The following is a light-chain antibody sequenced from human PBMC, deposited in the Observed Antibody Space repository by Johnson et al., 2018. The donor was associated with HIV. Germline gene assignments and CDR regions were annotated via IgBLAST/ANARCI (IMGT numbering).Light chain of an antibody. CDR1: SSNIGNNY. CDR2: ENN. V-gene: IGLV1-51*02. J-gene: IGLJ1*01. Sequence: QSVLTQPPSVSAAPGQKVTISCSGSSSNIGNNYVSWYRQFPGTAPKLLIYENNKRPSGIPDRFSGSKSGTSATLGITGLQTGDEADYYCGTWDSNLSVGNVFGTGTKVTVL. CDR3: GTWDSNLSVGNV.